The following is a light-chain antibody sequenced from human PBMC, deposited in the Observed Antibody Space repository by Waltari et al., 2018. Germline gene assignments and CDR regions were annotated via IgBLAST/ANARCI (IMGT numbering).Light chain of an antibody. V-gene: IGLV1-51*02. J-gene: IGLJ7*01. Sequence: QSVLTQPPSVSAAPGQRVTISCSGGSSNIGHNYVSWYRQFPGTAPKLLIYENTERPSGMPGRFSGSKSGTSATLNSTGLQTGDEADYYCGTWDSSLSGAVFGGGTHLTVL. CDR2: ENT. CDR1: SSNIGHNY. CDR3: GTWDSSLSGAV.